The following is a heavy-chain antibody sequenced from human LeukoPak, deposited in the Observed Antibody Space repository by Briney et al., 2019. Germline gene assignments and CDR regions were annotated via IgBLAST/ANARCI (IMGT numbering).Heavy chain of an antibody. V-gene: IGHV1-2*02. CDR3: ARGHGSQWELPGFFDY. D-gene: IGHD1-26*01. Sequence: ASVKVSCKASGYTFSDYYTHWVRQAPGQGLEWMGWINPKSGGTDYAQKFQGRVAMTRDTSISTAYMELSRLRSDDTAVYYCARGHGSQWELPGFFDYWGQGTLVTVSS. J-gene: IGHJ4*02. CDR2: INPKSGGT. CDR1: GYTFSDYY.